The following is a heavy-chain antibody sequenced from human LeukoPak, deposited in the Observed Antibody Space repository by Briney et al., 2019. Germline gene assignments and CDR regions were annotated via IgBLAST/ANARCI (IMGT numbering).Heavy chain of an antibody. V-gene: IGHV3-30-3*01. D-gene: IGHD3-22*01. Sequence: GRSLRLSCAASGFIFTTYTMHWVRQAPGKGLEWVAVISYDGSDKYYAGSVKGRFTITRDNSKSTLYLQMNSLRAEDTAVYYCARTSYYDSSGYYCPHFDYWGQGTLVTVSS. CDR2: ISYDGSDK. J-gene: IGHJ4*02. CDR1: GFIFTTYT. CDR3: ARTSYYDSSGYYCPHFDY.